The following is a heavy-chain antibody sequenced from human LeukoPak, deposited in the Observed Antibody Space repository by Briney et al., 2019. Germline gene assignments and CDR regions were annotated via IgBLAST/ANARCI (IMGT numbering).Heavy chain of an antibody. D-gene: IGHD2-21*01. CDR3: AKDLGEADRYYYGMDV. CDR1: GFTFSSYA. Sequence: PGGSLRLSCAASGFTFSSYAMSWVRQAPGKGLEWVAVISYDGSNKYYADSVKGRFTISRDNSKNTLYLQMNSLRAEDTAVYYCAKDLGEADRYYYGMDVWGQGTTVTVSS. V-gene: IGHV3-30*18. J-gene: IGHJ6*02. CDR2: ISYDGSNK.